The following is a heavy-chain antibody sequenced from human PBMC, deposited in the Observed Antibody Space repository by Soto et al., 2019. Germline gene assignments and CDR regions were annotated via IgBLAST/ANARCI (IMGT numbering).Heavy chain of an antibody. V-gene: IGHV3-74*01. Sequence: EVQLVESGGGLVQPGGSLRLSCTASGFTFSSYWMHWVRQAPGKGLVWVSRIKYDGSSTSYADSVKGRFTISRDNAKNTVHLQTNSLRAEDTAVYDCARGIKNYYGADDWGKGTTVPVSS. D-gene: IGHD2-15*01. CDR2: IKYDGSST. CDR1: GFTFSSYW. J-gene: IGHJ6*04. CDR3: ARGIKNYYGADD.